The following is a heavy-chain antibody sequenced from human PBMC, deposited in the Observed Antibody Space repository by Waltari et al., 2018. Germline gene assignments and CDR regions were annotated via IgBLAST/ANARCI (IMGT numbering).Heavy chain of an antibody. CDR1: GYTPTELS. CDR3: TTGRAVGPWLRSHFDY. J-gene: IGHJ4*02. V-gene: IGHV1-24*01. D-gene: IGHD3-22*01. Sequence: QVQLVQSGAEVKKPGASVKVSCKVSGYTPTELSIHWVRQAPGKGLEWIGHLDTEDSAQKFEGRVTLTEDSSTATAYLELTSLRSDDTAVYYCTTGRAVGPWLRSHFDYWGQGTLVTVSS. CDR2: LDTED.